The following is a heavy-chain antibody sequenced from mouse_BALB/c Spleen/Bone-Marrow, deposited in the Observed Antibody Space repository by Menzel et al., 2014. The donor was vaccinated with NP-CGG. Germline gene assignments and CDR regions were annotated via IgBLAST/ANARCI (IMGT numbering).Heavy chain of an antibody. Sequence: VQLQQSGAELAKPGASVKMSCKASGYTFTSYWMHWVKQRPGQGLEWIGYINPSTGYTEYNQKFKDKATLTADKSSSTAYMQLSSLTSEDSAVYYCAGSAPWDGFAYWGQGTLVTVSA. CDR1: GYTFTSYW. J-gene: IGHJ3*01. CDR3: AGSAPWDGFAY. D-gene: IGHD4-1*01. CDR2: INPSTGYT. V-gene: IGHV1-7*01.